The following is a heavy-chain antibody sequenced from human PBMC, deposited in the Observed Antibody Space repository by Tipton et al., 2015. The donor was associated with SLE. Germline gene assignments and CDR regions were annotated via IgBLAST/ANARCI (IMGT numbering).Heavy chain of an antibody. CDR1: GGSFSGYY. J-gene: IGHJ6*03. V-gene: IGHV4-31*11. CDR3: AREFGNYYYMDV. Sequence: TLSLTCAVYGGSFSGYYWSWIRQHPEKGLDWIGYIWYSGSTYYNPSLKSRVTMSIDTSKNQFSLRLSSVTAADTAVYYCAREFGNYYYMDVWGKGTTVTVSS. D-gene: IGHD1-14*01. CDR2: IWYSGST.